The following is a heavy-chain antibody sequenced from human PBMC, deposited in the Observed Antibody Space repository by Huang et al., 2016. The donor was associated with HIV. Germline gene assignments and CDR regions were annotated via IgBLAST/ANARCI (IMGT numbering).Heavy chain of an antibody. CDR3: AKGSMANAFDI. Sequence: QVQLVESGGGVVQPGGSLRLSCAASGFTFSSYGMHWVRQAPGKGLEWVAFIRYDGSNKDYAESVRGRFTISRDNSKNTLYLQMNSLRAEDTAVYYCAKGSMANAFDIWGQGTMVTVSS. CDR1: GFTFSSYG. CDR2: IRYDGSNK. D-gene: IGHD3-10*01. J-gene: IGHJ3*02. V-gene: IGHV3-30*02.